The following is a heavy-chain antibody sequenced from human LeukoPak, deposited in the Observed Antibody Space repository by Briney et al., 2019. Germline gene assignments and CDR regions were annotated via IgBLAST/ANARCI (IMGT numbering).Heavy chain of an antibody. V-gene: IGHV1-3*01. CDR1: GYTFTSYA. J-gene: IGHJ4*02. D-gene: IGHD3-22*01. Sequence: ASVKVSCKASGYTFTSYAMNWVRQAPGQRLEWMGWVNAGNGNTKYSQKFQGRVTITRDTSASTAYMELSSLRSEDTAVYYCARVPFGYYDSSGYYPLDYWGQGTLVTVSS. CDR3: ARVPFGYYDSSGYYPLDY. CDR2: VNAGNGNT.